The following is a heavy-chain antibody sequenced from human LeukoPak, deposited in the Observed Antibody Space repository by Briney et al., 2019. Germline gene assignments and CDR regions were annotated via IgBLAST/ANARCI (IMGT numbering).Heavy chain of an antibody. V-gene: IGHV3-30*18. Sequence: GGSLRLSCAASGFTFSSSGMHWVRQAPGKGLEWVAVISYYGSNKYYADSVKGRFTISRDNSKNTLYLQTNSLRTEDTAIYYCAKGSLGGLANNGDYSVFDYWGQGTLVTVSS. CDR2: ISYYGSNK. J-gene: IGHJ4*02. CDR3: AKGSLGGLANNGDYSVFDY. CDR1: GFTFSSSG. D-gene: IGHD4-17*01.